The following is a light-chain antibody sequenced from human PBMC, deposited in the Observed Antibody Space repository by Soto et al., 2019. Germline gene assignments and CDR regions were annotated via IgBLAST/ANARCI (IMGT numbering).Light chain of an antibody. CDR3: QQRSSSIT. CDR1: QSVSSY. Sequence: EIVLTQSPATLSLSPGERATLSCRASQSVSSYLAWYQQKPGQAPRLLIYDASNRATGIPARFSGSGSGTDFTLTVSSLEPEDSAVYYCQQRSSSITFGQGTRLEI. V-gene: IGKV3-11*01. J-gene: IGKJ5*01. CDR2: DAS.